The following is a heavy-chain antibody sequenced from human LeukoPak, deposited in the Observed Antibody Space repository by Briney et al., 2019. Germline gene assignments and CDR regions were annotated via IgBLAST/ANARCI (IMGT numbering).Heavy chain of an antibody. CDR2: IYYSGST. V-gene: IGHV4-59*12. CDR1: GGSISSYY. D-gene: IGHD5-12*01. J-gene: IGHJ6*03. CDR3: ARGVYSGYVRYYYYYLDV. Sequence: PSETLSLTCTVSGGSISSYYWSWTRQPPGKGLEWIGYIYYSGSTNYNPSLKSRVTISVDTSKNQFSLQPNSVTPEDTAVYYCARGVYSGYVRYYYYYLDVWGKGTTVTVSS.